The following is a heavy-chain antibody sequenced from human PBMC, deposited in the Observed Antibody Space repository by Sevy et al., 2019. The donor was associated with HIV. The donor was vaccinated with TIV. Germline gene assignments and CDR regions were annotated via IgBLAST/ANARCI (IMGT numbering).Heavy chain of an antibody. V-gene: IGHV1-69*01. CDR1: GGSLSDYG. CDR2: IIPRVGLT. J-gene: IGHJ4*02. Sequence: VKVSCKASGGSLSDYGMNWVRQAPGQGLEWTGGIIPRVGLTNYAQKFHDRVTITADESTSTVYIEVRRLTSEDTGVYYCASVRPCGGDCYFFDSWGQGTLVTVSS. CDR3: ASVRPCGGDCYFFDS. D-gene: IGHD2-21*01.